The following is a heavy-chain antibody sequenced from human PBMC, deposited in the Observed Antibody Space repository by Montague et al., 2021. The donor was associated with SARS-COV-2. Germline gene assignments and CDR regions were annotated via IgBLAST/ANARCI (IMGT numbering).Heavy chain of an antibody. J-gene: IGHJ4*02. V-gene: IGHV4-61*10. Sequence: SETLSLTCTVSGVVELRRRSEEHTSELQSRHDLVCRLLLEKNTNYNPSLKSRVTISVDTSKNQFSLKLSSVTAADTAVYYCARIWYSSGYQGIYYFDYWGQGTLVTVSS. CDR1: GVVELRRRS. CDR2: LLEKNT. D-gene: IGHD3-22*01. CDR3: ARIWYSSGYQGIYYFDY.